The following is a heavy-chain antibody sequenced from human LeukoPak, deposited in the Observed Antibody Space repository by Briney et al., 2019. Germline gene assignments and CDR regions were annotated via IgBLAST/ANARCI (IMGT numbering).Heavy chain of an antibody. CDR3: ARGRLNYYDSSGYYNAAFDI. Sequence: PSETLSLTCAVYGGSFSGYYWSWIRQPPGKGLEWNGEINHSGSTNYNPSLKSRVTISVDTSKNQFSLKLSSVTAADTAVYYCARGRLNYYDSSGYYNAAFDIWGQGTMVTVSS. D-gene: IGHD3-22*01. CDR2: INHSGST. CDR1: GGSFSGYY. J-gene: IGHJ3*02. V-gene: IGHV4-34*01.